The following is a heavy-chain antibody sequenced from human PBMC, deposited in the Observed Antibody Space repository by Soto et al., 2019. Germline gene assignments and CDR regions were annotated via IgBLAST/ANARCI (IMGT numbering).Heavy chain of an antibody. CDR3: ARGGPLFWFDP. Sequence: ASVKVSCKASGYTFTDYYLHWVRQAPGQGLEWMGWINPNTGGTNYAQKLQGRVTMTRDTSTSTAYMELSSLRSDDTAVYYCARGGPLFWFDPWGQGTLVTVSS. D-gene: IGHD1-26*01. J-gene: IGHJ5*02. V-gene: IGHV1-2*02. CDR1: GYTFTDYY. CDR2: INPNTGGT.